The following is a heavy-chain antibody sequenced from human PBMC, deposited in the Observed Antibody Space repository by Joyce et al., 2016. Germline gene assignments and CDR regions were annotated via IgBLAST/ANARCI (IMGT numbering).Heavy chain of an antibody. D-gene: IGHD6-13*01. J-gene: IGHJ3*01. CDR1: GFTLSHYW. V-gene: IGHV3-7*01. CDR3: ARDDTRGGRDTAWYDANDL. CDR2: IDVDGPKK. Sequence: EVQLVESGGGLVQPGGSLTLSCAASGFTLSHYWMTWVRQARGKGLEWVANIDVDGPKKNYLDSVKDRFTISRDNAKNSVYLQMNNVRVEDTAVYYCARDDTRGGRDTAWYDANDLWGQGTMVTVSS.